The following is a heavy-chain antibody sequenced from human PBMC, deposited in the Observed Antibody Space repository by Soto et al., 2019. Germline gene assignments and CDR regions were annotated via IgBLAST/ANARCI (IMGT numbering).Heavy chain of an antibody. CDR1: GGSFSGYY. V-gene: IGHV4-34*01. CDR2: INHSGST. Sequence: SETVSLTCAVYGGSFSGYYWSWIRQPPGKGLEWIGEINHSGSTNYNPSLKSRVTISVDTSKNQFSLKLSSVTAADTAVYYCARGRVATAITQTSRFDPWGQGTLVTVSS. CDR3: ARGRVATAITQTSRFDP. D-gene: IGHD6-13*01. J-gene: IGHJ5*02.